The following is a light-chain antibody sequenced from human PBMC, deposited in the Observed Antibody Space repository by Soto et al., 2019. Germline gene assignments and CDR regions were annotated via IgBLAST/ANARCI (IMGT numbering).Light chain of an antibody. J-gene: IGKJ1*01. CDR2: KES. V-gene: IGKV1-5*03. CDR1: QTIGSW. Sequence: DIQMTQSPSTLSASVGDRVTITCRASQTIGSWLAWYQKKPGKAPQLLIYKESHLESGVSSRFSAGGSGTVFTLTITSLQPDDFATYSCQQYNSLWTFGKGTKVEV. CDR3: QQYNSLWT.